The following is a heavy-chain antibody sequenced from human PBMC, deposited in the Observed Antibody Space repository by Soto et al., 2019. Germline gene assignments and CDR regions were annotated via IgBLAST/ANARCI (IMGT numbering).Heavy chain of an antibody. V-gene: IGHV1-18*01. J-gene: IGHJ4*02. D-gene: IGHD3-10*01. CDR2: ISGDTGDT. CDR1: GYTFTSDG. Sequence: QVQLMQSGPEAKKPGASVKVSCKASGYTFTSDGITLVRQAPGQGLAWMGWISGDTGDTTYAQKFQGRVTITTDTSTSTAYMDMKSLISDDTAVYYCARGGEGFDVFDLWGQGTLVTVSS. CDR3: ARGGEGFDVFDL.